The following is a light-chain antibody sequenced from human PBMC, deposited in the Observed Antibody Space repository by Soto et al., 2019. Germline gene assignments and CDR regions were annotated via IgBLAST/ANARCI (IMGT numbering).Light chain of an antibody. CDR1: QSVNSSY. CDR2: GAS. J-gene: IGKJ5*01. V-gene: IGKV3D-20*02. Sequence: EIVLTQSPGTLSLSPGERVTLSCRASQSVNSSYLAWYQHKPGQAPRLLIYGASTRATGIPDRFSGSGSGTDFTLTISSLEPEDFAVYYCQQRSNWPPTFGQGTRLEIK. CDR3: QQRSNWPPT.